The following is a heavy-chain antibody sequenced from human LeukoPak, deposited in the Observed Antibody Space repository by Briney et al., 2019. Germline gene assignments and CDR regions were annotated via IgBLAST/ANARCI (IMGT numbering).Heavy chain of an antibody. D-gene: IGHD1-26*01. CDR3: ARDLFSGSYSTYYYYGLDV. J-gene: IGHJ6*02. V-gene: IGHV3-33*01. CDR2: IWYDGSNK. CDR1: GFTFGSYG. Sequence: PGGSLRLSCAASGFTFGSYGMHWVRQAPGKGLEWVAVIWYDGSNKYYADSVKGRFTISRDNSKNTLYLQINSLRAEDTAVYYCARDLFSGSYSTYYYYGLDVWGQGTTVTVSS.